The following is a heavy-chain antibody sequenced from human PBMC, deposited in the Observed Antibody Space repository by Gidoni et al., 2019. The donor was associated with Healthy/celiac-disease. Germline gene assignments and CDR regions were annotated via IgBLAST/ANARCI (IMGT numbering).Heavy chain of an antibody. J-gene: IGHJ4*02. V-gene: IGHV3-33*01. D-gene: IGHD6-19*01. CDR3: ARGLSSCWPRILDY. Sequence: VQLVESGGGVGKSGRSLRRSCAAAGFPFSSYGMPWVRQVPGKGLEWVAVIRYDGSNKYYADSLKGRFTITRDNSKNTLYLQMNSLRAEDTAVYYCARGLSSCWPRILDYWGQGTLVTVSS. CDR1: GFPFSSYG. CDR2: IRYDGSNK.